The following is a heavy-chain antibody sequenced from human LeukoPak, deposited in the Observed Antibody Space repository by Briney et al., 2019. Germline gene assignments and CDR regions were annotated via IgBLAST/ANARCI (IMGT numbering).Heavy chain of an antibody. CDR2: IRTKAYGGTT. CDR3: ARELSGSYYDFDY. J-gene: IGHJ4*02. CDR1: GFTFGDYA. Sequence: GRSLRLSCTASGFTFGDYAMSWVRQAPGKALEWVGFIRTKAYGGTTEYAASVKGRFTISRDDSKSIVYLQMNSLKTEDTAVYYCARELSGSYYDFDYWGQGTLVTVSS. D-gene: IGHD1-26*01. V-gene: IGHV3-49*04.